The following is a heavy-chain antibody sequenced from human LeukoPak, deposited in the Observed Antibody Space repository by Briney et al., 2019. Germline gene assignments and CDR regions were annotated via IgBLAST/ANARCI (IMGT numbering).Heavy chain of an antibody. CDR1: GYTFTGYY. CDR2: INPNSGGT. V-gene: IGHV1-2*02. D-gene: IGHD6-13*01. J-gene: IGHJ4*02. Sequence: ASVKVSCKASGYTFTGYYMHWVRQAPGQGLEWMGWINPNSGGTNYAQKFQGRVTMTRDTSISTAYMELSRLRSDDTAVYYCARGPFTAAAGPNPYFDYWGQGTLVTVSS. CDR3: ARGPFTAAAGPNPYFDY.